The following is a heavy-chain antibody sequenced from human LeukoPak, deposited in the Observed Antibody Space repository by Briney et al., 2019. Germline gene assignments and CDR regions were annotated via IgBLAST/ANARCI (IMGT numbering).Heavy chain of an antibody. V-gene: IGHV4-34*01. CDR1: GGSFSGYY. CDR2: INHSGST. J-gene: IGHJ5*02. D-gene: IGHD4-17*01. CDR3: ARSLGGTVTKSWFDP. Sequence: SETLSLTCAVYGGSFSGYYWSWIRQPPGKGLEWIGEINHSGSTNYNPSLKSRVTISVDTSKNQFSLKLSSVTAADTAVYYCARSLGGTVTKSWFDPWGQGTLVTVSS.